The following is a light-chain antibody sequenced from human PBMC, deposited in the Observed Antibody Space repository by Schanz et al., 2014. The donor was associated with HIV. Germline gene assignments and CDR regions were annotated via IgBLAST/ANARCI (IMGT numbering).Light chain of an antibody. CDR1: QGVSTW. CDR3: LQHNSYPRT. J-gene: IGKJ1*01. V-gene: IGKV1-12*01. Sequence: DIQMTQSPSAVSASVGDRVTITCRASQGVSTWLAWYQQKPGKAPNLLIYAASTLHTGVPLRFSGSGSGTDFTLTINGLQPDDFATYYCLQHNSYPRTFGQGTKVEIK. CDR2: AAS.